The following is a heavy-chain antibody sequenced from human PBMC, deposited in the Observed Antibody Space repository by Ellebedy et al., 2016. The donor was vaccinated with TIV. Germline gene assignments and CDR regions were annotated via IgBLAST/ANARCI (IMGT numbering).Heavy chain of an antibody. V-gene: IGHV4-61*01. J-gene: IGHJ4*02. D-gene: IGHD7-27*01. CDR2: IFYTGST. CDR3: ANIINWGPGGGSYYFDS. CDR1: GDSVSRNSDY. Sequence: SETLSLTXNVSGDSVSRNSDYWSWIRQPPGKGLEWIGHIFYTGSTSYNPSLKSRVTISIDTSKNHFSLHLKSVTAADTAAYYCANIINWGPGGGSYYFDSWGQGTLVTVSS.